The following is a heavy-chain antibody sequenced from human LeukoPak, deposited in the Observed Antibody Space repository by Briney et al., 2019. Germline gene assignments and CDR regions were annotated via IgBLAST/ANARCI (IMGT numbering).Heavy chain of an antibody. CDR2: IYYTGTT. V-gene: IGHV4-59*01. CDR1: GGPISGYY. J-gene: IGHJ4*02. CDR3: AKVTGEWRTYYLDY. Sequence: PSETLSLTCTVSGGPISGYYWSWIRQPPGKGLECIGYIYYTGTTNYNPSLKSRVTISVDTSKNQFSLKLSSVTAADTAVYYCAKVTGEWRTYYLDYWGQGTLVTVSS. D-gene: IGHD2-8*02.